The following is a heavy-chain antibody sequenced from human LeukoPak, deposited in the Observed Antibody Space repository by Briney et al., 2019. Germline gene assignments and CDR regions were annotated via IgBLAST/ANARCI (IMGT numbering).Heavy chain of an antibody. Sequence: GGSLRLSCAASGFTFSSYWMHWVRQAPGKGLVWVSRTDGSSTSYADSVKGRSTISSDNAKNTLYLQMNSLRAEDTAVYYCARGQQLVDWGQGTLVTVSS. CDR2: TDGSST. CDR3: ARGQQLVD. V-gene: IGHV3-74*01. J-gene: IGHJ4*02. D-gene: IGHD6-13*01. CDR1: GFTFSSYW.